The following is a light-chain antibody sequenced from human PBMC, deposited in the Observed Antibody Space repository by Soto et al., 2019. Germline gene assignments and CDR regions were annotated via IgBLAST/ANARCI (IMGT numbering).Light chain of an antibody. CDR1: QSVTTY. V-gene: IGKV3-11*01. CDR3: QQRGDWPPAIT. J-gene: IGKJ5*01. CDR2: DAS. Sequence: EIVLTQSPATLSLSPGERANISCRASQSVTTYLAWYQQKPGQAPRLLIYDASDRATGIPARFSGSWSGSDFTLTSRSLEPEDFALYFGQQRGDWPPAITFGQGTRLEIK.